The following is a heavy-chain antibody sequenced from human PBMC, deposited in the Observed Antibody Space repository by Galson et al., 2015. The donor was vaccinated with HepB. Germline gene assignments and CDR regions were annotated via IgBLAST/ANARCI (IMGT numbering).Heavy chain of an antibody. CDR2: VRGSGDST. D-gene: IGHD6-19*01. CDR1: GFTFSSYA. V-gene: IGHV3-23*01. CDR3: AEEGYNSGWLRYYYYGMDV. J-gene: IGHJ6*02. Sequence: SLRLSCAASGFTFSSYAMSWVRQAPGKGLEWVSAVRGSGDSTYYADSVKGRFTISRDNSKNTLYLQMNRLRAEDTAIYYCAEEGYNSGWLRYYYYGMDVWGQGTTVTVSS.